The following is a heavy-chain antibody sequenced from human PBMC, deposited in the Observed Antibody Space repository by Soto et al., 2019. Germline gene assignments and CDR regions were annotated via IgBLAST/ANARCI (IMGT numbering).Heavy chain of an antibody. V-gene: IGHV3-30-3*01. CDR1: GFTFSRYA. J-gene: IGHJ6*02. CDR3: ARSVGIDYYYYGMDV. CDR2: ISYDGSNK. Sequence: QVQLVESGGGVVQPGRSLRLSCAASGFTFSRYAMHWVRQAPGKGLEWVAVISYDGSNKYYADSVKGRFTISRDNSKNTLYLQMNSLRTEDTAVYYCARSVGIDYYYYGMDVWGQGTTVTVS. D-gene: IGHD1-26*01.